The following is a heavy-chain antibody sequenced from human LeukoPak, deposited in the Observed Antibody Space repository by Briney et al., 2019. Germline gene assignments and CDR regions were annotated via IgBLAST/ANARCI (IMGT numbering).Heavy chain of an antibody. J-gene: IGHJ4*02. V-gene: IGHV4-39*07. Sequence: SETLSLTCTVSGGSISSSSYYWGWIRQPPGKGLEWIGSIYYSGSTYYNPSLKSRVTISVDTSKNQFSLKLSSVTAADTAVYYCARDNPYGSGTDYWGQGTLVTVSS. CDR3: ARDNPYGSGTDY. CDR2: IYYSGST. CDR1: GGSISSSSYY. D-gene: IGHD3-10*01.